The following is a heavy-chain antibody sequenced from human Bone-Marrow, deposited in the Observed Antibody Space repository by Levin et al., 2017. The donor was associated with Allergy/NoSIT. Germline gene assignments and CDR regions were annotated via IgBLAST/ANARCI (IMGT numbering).Heavy chain of an antibody. CDR3: ATNTDYRFEF. Sequence: GGSLRLSCAASGFPFSSHWMTWVRQAPGKGLEWVANIEKDGSDKYYVDSVKGRFTISRDNARNSVYLQMNSLRPEETAVYFCATNTDYRFEFWGQGTLATVTS. CDR2: IEKDGSDK. CDR1: GFPFSSHW. J-gene: IGHJ4*02. D-gene: IGHD4-11*01. V-gene: IGHV3-7*01.